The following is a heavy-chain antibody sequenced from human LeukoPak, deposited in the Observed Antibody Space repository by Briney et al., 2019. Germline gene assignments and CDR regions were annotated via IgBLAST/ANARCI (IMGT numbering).Heavy chain of an antibody. CDR3: ARLGRNEDV. V-gene: IGHV1-2*02. D-gene: IGHD1-1*01. Sequence: ASVKVSCKASGYTFTGYYMHWVRQAPGQGLEWMGWINPNSGGTNYAQTFQGRVTMTRDTSISTAYMELSRLRSDDTAVYYCARLGRNEDVWGKGTTVTIYS. CDR2: INPNSGGT. CDR1: GYTFTGYY. J-gene: IGHJ6*04.